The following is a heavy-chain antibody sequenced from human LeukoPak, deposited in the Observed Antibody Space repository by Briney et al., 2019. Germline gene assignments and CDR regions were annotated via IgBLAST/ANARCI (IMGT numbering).Heavy chain of an antibody. D-gene: IGHD2-2*01. CDR2: VSGYNGNT. J-gene: IGHJ3*01. CDR3: ARSGFCTSSSCYRESDGLDF. V-gene: IGHV1-18*01. Sequence: GASVKVSFKASVYNFISYGVSWVRQAPGQGLEWMGWVSGYNGNTNYAQKMEYRVIMTTDPATSTAYMELRDLRSGDTAVYYCARSGFCTSSSCYRESDGLDFWGQGTMVTVSS. CDR1: VYNFISYG.